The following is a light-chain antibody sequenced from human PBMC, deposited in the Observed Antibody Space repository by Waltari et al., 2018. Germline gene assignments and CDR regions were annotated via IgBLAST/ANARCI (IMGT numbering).Light chain of an antibody. J-gene: IGLJ2*01. CDR2: AVT. CDR1: SSDIGGYDY. CDR3: SSYSGSNILL. V-gene: IGLV2-8*01. Sequence: QSALTQPPSASGSPGQSVTISCTGTSSDIGGYDYVSWYQQHPGNAPKLTIYAVTKRPHVVPRRFSGSKSANTASLTVSGLQADDEADYYCSSYSGSNILLFGGGTKLTV.